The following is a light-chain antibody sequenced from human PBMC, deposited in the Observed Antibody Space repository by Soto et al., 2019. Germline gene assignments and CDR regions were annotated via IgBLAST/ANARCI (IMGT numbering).Light chain of an antibody. CDR2: SAS. CDR1: QGISRW. V-gene: IGKV1-12*01. J-gene: IGKJ3*01. Sequence: DIQMTQLPSSMSASVGDRVTITCRASQGISRWLAWYHQKPWKAPNLLIYSASTLHSGVPSRFSGSGSGTDFTLTISSLQPEDFGTYYCQQANSFPLTFGPGTKVDMK. CDR3: QQANSFPLT.